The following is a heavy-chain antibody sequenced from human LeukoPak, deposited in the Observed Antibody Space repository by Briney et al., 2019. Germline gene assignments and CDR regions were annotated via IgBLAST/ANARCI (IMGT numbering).Heavy chain of an antibody. CDR3: ARIVVVAATYYFDY. CDR2: ISSSGSTI. Sequence: GGTLRLSCAASGFTFSDYYVSWIRHAPGKGLEWVSYISSSGSTIYYADSVKGRFTISRDNAKNSLYLQMNSLRAEDTAVYYCARIVVVAATYYFDYWGQGTLVTVSS. J-gene: IGHJ4*02. CDR1: GFTFSDYY. D-gene: IGHD2-15*01. V-gene: IGHV3-11*04.